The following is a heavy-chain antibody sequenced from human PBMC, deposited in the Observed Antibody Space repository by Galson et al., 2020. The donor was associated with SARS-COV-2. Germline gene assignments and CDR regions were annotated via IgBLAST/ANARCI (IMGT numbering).Heavy chain of an antibody. Sequence: ASVKVACKASGYTYNDYGISWLRQPPGQGLAGMGYTSDHNGNTNYAQNLQGRVTMTTDTSTITDYMELKRLTSDDTAVYYCARGRMFYDFWSGFAYWGQGTLITVSS. V-gene: IGHV1-18*04. CDR2: TSDHNGNT. CDR3: ARGRMFYDFWSGFAY. CDR1: GYTYNDYG. J-gene: IGHJ4*02. D-gene: IGHD3-3*01.